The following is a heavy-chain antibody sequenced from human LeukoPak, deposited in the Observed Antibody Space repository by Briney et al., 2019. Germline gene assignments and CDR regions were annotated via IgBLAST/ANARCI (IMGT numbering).Heavy chain of an antibody. Sequence: KPSETLSLTCTVSGGSISSYCWSWIRQPPGKGLEWIGYIYYSGSTNYNPSLKSRVTISVDTSKNQFSLKLSSVTAADTAVYYCARDSGYNWFDPWGQGTLVTVSS. CDR3: ARDSGYNWFDP. D-gene: IGHD3-22*01. CDR1: GGSISSYC. J-gene: IGHJ5*02. V-gene: IGHV4-59*01. CDR2: IYYSGST.